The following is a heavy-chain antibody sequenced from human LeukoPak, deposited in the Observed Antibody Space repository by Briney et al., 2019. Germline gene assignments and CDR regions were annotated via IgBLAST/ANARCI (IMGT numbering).Heavy chain of an antibody. V-gene: IGHV4-59*08. D-gene: IGHD6-19*01. CDR1: GGSISSFY. J-gene: IGHJ3*02. CDR3: ARHPARGVAGTAFDI. Sequence: KASETLSLTCTVSGGSISSFYWSWIRQPPGKGLEWIGYIYYSGSTNYNPSLKSRVTVSVDTSKNQFSLKLSSVTAADTAVYYCARHPARGVAGTAFDIWGQGTMVTVSS. CDR2: IYYSGST.